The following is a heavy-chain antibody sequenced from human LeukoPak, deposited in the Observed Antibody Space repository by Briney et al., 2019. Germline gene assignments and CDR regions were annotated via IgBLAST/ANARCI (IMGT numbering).Heavy chain of an antibody. CDR2: IYYSGST. Sequence: SETLSLTCTVSGGSISSYHWNWIRQPPGKGLEWIGYIYYSGSTNYNPSLGSRVTISVDTSKNQFSLKVSSVTAADTAVYYCASLSRVAGTFSEFLFWGQGTLVTVSS. CDR3: ASLSRVAGTFSEFLF. D-gene: IGHD2-15*01. J-gene: IGHJ4*02. CDR1: GGSISSYH. V-gene: IGHV4-59*01.